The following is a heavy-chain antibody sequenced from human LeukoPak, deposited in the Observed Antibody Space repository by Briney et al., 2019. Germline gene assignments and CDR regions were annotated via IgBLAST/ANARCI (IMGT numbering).Heavy chain of an antibody. Sequence: GGSLRLSCAASGFTFSSYGMHWVRQAPGKGLEWVAFIRYDGSNKYYADSVKGRFTISRDNSKNTLYLQMNSLRAEDTAVYYCARGVRGVFNYYYYYHMDVWGKGTTVTVSS. D-gene: IGHD3-10*02. CDR1: GFTFSSYG. CDR2: IRYDGSNK. CDR3: ARGVRGVFNYYYYYHMDV. V-gene: IGHV3-30*02. J-gene: IGHJ6*03.